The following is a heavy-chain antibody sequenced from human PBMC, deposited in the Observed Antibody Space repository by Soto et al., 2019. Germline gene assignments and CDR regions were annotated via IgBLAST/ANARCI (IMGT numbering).Heavy chain of an antibody. CDR2: INHSGST. J-gene: IGHJ6*02. Sequence: PSETLSLTCAVYGGSFSGYYWSWIRQPPGKGLEWIGEINHSGSTNYNPSLKSRVTISVDTSKNQFSLKLSSVPAADTAVYYCARCEPYYDFWSGYFDYYYGMDVWGQGTTVTVSS. D-gene: IGHD3-3*01. CDR1: GGSFSGYY. CDR3: ARCEPYYDFWSGYFDYYYGMDV. V-gene: IGHV4-34*01.